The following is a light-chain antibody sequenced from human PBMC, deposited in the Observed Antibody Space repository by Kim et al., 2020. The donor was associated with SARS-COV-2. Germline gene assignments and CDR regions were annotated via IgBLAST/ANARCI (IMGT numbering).Light chain of an antibody. CDR3: LLSYSGGWV. J-gene: IGLJ3*02. CDR1: TEPVTSGHF. Sequence: PAVTGTLTCGTSTEPVTSGHFPLWLQQKPGQAPTTLIHDTFNKHLWTPARFSGSRLGGKAALTLSGAQPEDEADYYCLLSYSGGWVFGGGTKLTVL. V-gene: IGLV7-46*01. CDR2: DTF.